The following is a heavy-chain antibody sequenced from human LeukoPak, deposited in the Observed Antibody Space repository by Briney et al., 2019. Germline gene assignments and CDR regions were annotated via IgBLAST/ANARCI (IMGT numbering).Heavy chain of an antibody. CDR2: MYTSGST. D-gene: IGHD3-22*01. V-gene: IGHV4-61*02. Sequence: TLSLTRTVPEGSTRGGGSYWGRIRHPAGKDLEYMGRMYTSGSTNYHPSLESRVTISVDTSKNQFSLKLSSVTAADTAVYYCARGYDGSGYYYRNWYFDLWGRGTLVTVSS. CDR1: EGSTRGGGSY. J-gene: IGHJ2*01. CDR3: ARGYDGSGYYYRNWYFDL.